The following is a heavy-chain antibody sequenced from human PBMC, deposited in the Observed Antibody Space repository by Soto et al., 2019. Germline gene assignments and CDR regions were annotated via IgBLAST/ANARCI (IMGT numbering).Heavy chain of an antibody. J-gene: IGHJ4*02. CDR1: GGTFSSYA. CDR3: ARRPISGDYHYYFDY. Sequence: QVQLVQSGAEVKKPGSSVKVSCKASGGTFSSYAISWVRQAPGQGLEWMGGIIPIFGTANYAQKFQGRVRITGDESTSRAYMELSSLRSEDTAVYYCARRPISGDYHYYFDYWGQGTLVTVSS. V-gene: IGHV1-69*01. D-gene: IGHD4-17*01. CDR2: IIPIFGTA.